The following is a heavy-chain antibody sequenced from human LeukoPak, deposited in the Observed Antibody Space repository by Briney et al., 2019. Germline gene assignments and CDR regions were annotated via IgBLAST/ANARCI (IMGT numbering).Heavy chain of an antibody. CDR1: GYTFTSYY. D-gene: IGHD6-6*01. CDR3: ARSGSIAARPPYYYMDV. CDR2: INPSGGST. Sequence: ASVKVSCKASGYTFTSYYMHWVRQAPGQGPEWMGIINPSGGSTSYAQKFQGRVTMTRDMSTSTVYMELSSLRSEDTAVYYCARSGSIAARPPYYYMDVWGKGTTVTVSS. V-gene: IGHV1-46*01. J-gene: IGHJ6*03.